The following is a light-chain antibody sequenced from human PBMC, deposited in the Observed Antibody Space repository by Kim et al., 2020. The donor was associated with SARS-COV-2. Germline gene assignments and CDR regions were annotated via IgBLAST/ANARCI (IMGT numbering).Light chain of an antibody. CDR3: ATWDDSLSGYV. Sequence: QSVLTQPSSASGTPGQRVTISCSGSSSNIGSNYVYWYQQLPGTAPKLLIYSNNQRPSGVPDRFSGSKSGTSASLAISGLRSEDEAHYYCATWDDSLSGYVFGTGTKVTVL. CDR2: SNN. J-gene: IGLJ1*01. V-gene: IGLV1-47*02. CDR1: SSNIGSNY.